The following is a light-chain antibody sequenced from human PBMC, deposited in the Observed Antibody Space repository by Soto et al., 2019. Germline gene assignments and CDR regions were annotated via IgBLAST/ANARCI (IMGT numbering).Light chain of an antibody. J-gene: IGKJ2*01. Sequence: EIVLTQSPGTLSLSPGERATLSCRASQSVSSSYLAWYQQKPGQAPRLLIYGASSRATGIPDRFSGSGSGTDFTLTISRLGPEDFAVYYCQQYGSSPGYTFGQGTKLEIK. CDR2: GAS. CDR1: QSVSSSY. V-gene: IGKV3-20*01. CDR3: QQYGSSPGYT.